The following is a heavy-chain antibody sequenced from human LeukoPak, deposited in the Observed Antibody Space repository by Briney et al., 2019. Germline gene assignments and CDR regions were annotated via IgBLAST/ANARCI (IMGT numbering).Heavy chain of an antibody. CDR1: GFTFSSYG. CDR2: IRYDGSNK. D-gene: IGHD3-3*01. J-gene: IGHJ4*02. CDR3: ARGSGYDFWSGYNSFDY. V-gene: IGHV3-30*02. Sequence: GGSLRLSCAAPGFTFSSYGMHWVRQAPGKGLEWVAFIRYDGSNKYYADSVKGRFTLSRDNSKNTLYLQMNSLRAEDTAVYYCARGSGYDFWSGYNSFDYWGQGTLVTVSS.